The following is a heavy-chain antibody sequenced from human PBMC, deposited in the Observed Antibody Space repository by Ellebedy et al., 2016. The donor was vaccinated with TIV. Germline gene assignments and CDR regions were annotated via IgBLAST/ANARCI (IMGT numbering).Heavy chain of an antibody. J-gene: IGHJ4*02. Sequence: GESLKISCAASQFNFNTYTIHWVRQAPGKGLEWVAFISSDGNIKDYADSVKGRFTISRDNSKKTVYLQMNSLRSEDTAVHYCARGSEGSGFDYWGQGILVTVSS. CDR3: ARGSEGSGFDY. CDR2: ISSDGNIK. CDR1: QFNFNTYT. D-gene: IGHD6-25*01. V-gene: IGHV3-30-3*01.